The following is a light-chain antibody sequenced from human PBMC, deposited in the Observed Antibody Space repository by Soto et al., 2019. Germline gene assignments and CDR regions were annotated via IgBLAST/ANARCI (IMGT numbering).Light chain of an antibody. J-gene: IGLJ3*02. CDR3: ETWDTNTWV. Sequence: QPVLTQSSSASASLGSSVKLTCTLSSGHSSYIIAWHQQQPGKAPRYLMKLEASGGYDKGSGVPDRFSGSSSGADRYLTSSNLQFEDEADYFCETWDTNTWVFGGGTKLTVL. V-gene: IGLV4-60*02. CDR2: LEASGGY. CDR1: SGHSSYI.